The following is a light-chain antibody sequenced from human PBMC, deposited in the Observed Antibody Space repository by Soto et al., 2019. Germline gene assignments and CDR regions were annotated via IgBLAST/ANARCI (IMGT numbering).Light chain of an antibody. CDR3: QQYYATPFT. V-gene: IGKV4-1*01. CDR1: QNVLYNSNNKNY. J-gene: IGKJ3*01. Sequence: DIVMTQSPDPLAVSLGERATINCKSSQNVLYNSNNKNYLAWYQQKPGQPPKLLIYWASTRESGVPDRFSGSGSGTDFTLTISSLQAEDVAVYYCQQYYATPFTFGPGTKVDI. CDR2: WAS.